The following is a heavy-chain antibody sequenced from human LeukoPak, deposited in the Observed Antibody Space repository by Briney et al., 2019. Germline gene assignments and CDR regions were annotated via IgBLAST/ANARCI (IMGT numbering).Heavy chain of an antibody. V-gene: IGHV1-3*01. CDR3: ARDLVEVERYGETGESQGDY. CDR1: GYTFTSYA. J-gene: IGHJ4*02. D-gene: IGHD4-17*01. Sequence: GASVKVSCKASGYTFTSYAMHWVRQAPGQRLEWMGWINAGNGNTKYSQEFQGRVTITRDTSASTAYMELSSLRSDDTAVYYCARDLVEVERYGETGESQGDYWGQGTLVTVSS. CDR2: INAGNGNT.